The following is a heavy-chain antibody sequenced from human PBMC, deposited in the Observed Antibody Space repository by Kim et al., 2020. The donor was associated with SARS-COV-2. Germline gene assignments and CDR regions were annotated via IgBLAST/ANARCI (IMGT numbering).Heavy chain of an antibody. J-gene: IGHJ4*02. CDR3: AKESGFDY. CDR2: ISYGGSNK. V-gene: IGHV3-30*18. Sequence: GGSLRLSWAVSGFTFSRYGMHWVRPAPGKLLAGVALISYGGSNKDYADSVKGRFPITRDNSKNTLYLQMNSLRAEDTAVSDCAKESGFDYGGQGTLVPVSS. CDR1: GFTFSRYG.